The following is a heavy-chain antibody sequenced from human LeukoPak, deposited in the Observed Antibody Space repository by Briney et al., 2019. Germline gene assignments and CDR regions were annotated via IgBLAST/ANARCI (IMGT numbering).Heavy chain of an antibody. J-gene: IGHJ4*02. Sequence: GGSLRLSCAASGFTFSSYWMHWVRQAPGKGLEWVAVISYDGSNKYYADSVKGRFTISRDNAKNSLYLQMNSLRAEDTALYYCAKDTPSYYYGSGSSGGFDYWGQGTLVTVSS. CDR3: AKDTPSYYYGSGSSGGFDY. V-gene: IGHV3-30*18. CDR2: ISYDGSNK. D-gene: IGHD3-10*01. CDR1: GFTFSSYW.